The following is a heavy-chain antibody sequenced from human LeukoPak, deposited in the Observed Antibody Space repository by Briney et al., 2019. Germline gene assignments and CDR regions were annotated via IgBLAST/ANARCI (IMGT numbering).Heavy chain of an antibody. D-gene: IGHD3-10*01. CDR1: GYTFTFNY. Sequence: GASVKVSCKASGYTFTFNYIHWVRQAPGQGLEWMGWMNPKTGDTTYAQKLQGRVTMTRDTSISTAYMELSSLRSEDTAVYYCARGRGVRYYYGSGKVFSGRLYYFDYWGQGTLVTVSS. CDR2: MNPKTGDT. V-gene: IGHV1-2*02. CDR3: ARGRGVRYYYGSGKVFSGRLYYFDY. J-gene: IGHJ4*02.